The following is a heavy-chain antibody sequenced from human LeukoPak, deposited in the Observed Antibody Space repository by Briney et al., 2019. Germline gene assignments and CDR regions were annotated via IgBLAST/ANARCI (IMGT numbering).Heavy chain of an antibody. CDR1: GDSMSSYS. V-gene: IGHV4-4*07. CDR3: ARDLLGYFDC. J-gene: IGHJ4*02. CDR2: IFISGRT. Sequence: PSETLSLTCTVSGDSMSSYSWSWMRQPAGKGLEWIGRIFISGRTNYNPSLKSRVSMSVDTSKNQFSLKLSSVTAADTAVYYCARDLLGYFDCWGRGTLVTVSS. D-gene: IGHD2-21*01.